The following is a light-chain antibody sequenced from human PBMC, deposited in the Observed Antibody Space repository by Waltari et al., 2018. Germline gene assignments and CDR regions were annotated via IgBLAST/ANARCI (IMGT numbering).Light chain of an antibody. V-gene: IGKV1-8*01. CDR1: QGVSSY. CDR3: QQYYSYPVT. CDR2: ASS. J-gene: IGKJ1*01. Sequence: AIRLTQSPSSIAASPGDRVTITCRASQGVSSYLAWYQQKSGRAPKLLLYASSSLEAEVPSRFGGSGSGTDFTLTISCLQSEDFASYFCQQYYSYPVTFGQGTRV.